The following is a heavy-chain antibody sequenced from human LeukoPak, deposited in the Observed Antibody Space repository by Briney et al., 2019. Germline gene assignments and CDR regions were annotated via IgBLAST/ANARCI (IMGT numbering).Heavy chain of an antibody. CDR1: GFTFSSYA. CDR3: ARSYDSSGQGAAFDY. V-gene: IGHV3-30-3*01. D-gene: IGHD3-22*01. Sequence: GRSLRLSCAASGFTFSSYAMHWVRQAPGKGLEWVAVTSYDGSNKYYADSVKGRFTISRDNSKNTLYLQMNSLRAEDTAVYYCARSYDSSGQGAAFDYWGQGTLVTVSS. J-gene: IGHJ4*02. CDR2: TSYDGSNK.